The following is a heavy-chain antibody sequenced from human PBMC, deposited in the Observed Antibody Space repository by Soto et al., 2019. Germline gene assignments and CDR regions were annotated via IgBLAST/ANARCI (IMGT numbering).Heavy chain of an antibody. CDR1: GFTFDDHA. J-gene: IGHJ4*02. CDR3: AKERGRDFDG. V-gene: IGHV3-9*01. D-gene: IGHD3-9*01. Sequence: VQLVESGGGLVRPGGSLRLSCAASGFTFDDHAMHWVRQAPGKGLEWISAITWNSVALDYADSVKGRFTISRDNAKNSLDLQMNSLRPEDTALYYCAKERGRDFDGWGQGTRVTVSS. CDR2: ITWNSVAL.